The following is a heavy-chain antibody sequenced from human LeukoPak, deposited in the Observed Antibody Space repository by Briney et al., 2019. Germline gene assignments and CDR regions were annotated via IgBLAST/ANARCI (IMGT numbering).Heavy chain of an antibody. CDR1: GGTFSSYA. CDR2: IIPIFGTA. J-gene: IGHJ6*03. CDR3: ARSAVAGFCYYYMDV. Sequence: SVKVSCKASGGTFSSYAISWVRQAPGQGLEWMGRIIPIFGTANYAQKSQGRVTITTDESTSTAYMELSSLRSEDTAVYYCARSAVAGFCYYYMDVWGKGTTVTVSS. V-gene: IGHV1-69*05. D-gene: IGHD6-19*01.